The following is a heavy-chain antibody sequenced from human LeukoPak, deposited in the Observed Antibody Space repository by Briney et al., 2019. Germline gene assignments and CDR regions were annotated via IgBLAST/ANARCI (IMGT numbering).Heavy chain of an antibody. V-gene: IGHV3-74*01. CDR1: GFTFSNYW. D-gene: IGHD3-10*01. J-gene: IGHJ4*02. CDR2: INSDGINT. Sequence: GGSLRLSCADSGFTFSNYWMHWVRQAPGKGLVWVSRINSDGINTSYADSVKGRFTISRDNAKNTLNLQMNSLRAEDTAVYYCARSGWFGELGFDYWGQGTLVTVSS. CDR3: ARSGWFGELGFDY.